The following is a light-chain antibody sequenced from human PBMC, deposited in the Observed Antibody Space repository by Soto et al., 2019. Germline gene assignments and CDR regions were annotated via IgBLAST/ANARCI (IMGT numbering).Light chain of an antibody. CDR2: DVN. Sequence: QSALTQPPSASGSPGQSVTISCTGTSSDIGAYKYVSWYQQHPGKAPKLMIYDVNKRPSGVPDRFSGSKSGTTASLTVSGLQAEDEADYYCSSYAGTPYAFGTGTKVTVL. J-gene: IGLJ1*01. CDR1: SSDIGAYKY. CDR3: SSYAGTPYA. V-gene: IGLV2-8*01.